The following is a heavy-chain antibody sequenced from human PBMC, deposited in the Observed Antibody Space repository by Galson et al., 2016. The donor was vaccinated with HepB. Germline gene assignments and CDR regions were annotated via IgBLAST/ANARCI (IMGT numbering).Heavy chain of an antibody. CDR2: IDWDDDK. V-gene: IGHV2-70*04. J-gene: IGHJ4*02. CDR3: ARSGREYSYGYFDY. Sequence: PALVKPTQTLTLTCTFSGFSLSTSGMRVSWIRQPPGKALEWLARIDWDDDKFYSTSLKTRLTISKDTSKNQVVLTMTNMDPVDTATYYCARSGREYSYGYFDYGGQGTLVTVSS. D-gene: IGHD5-18*01. CDR1: GFSLSTSGMR.